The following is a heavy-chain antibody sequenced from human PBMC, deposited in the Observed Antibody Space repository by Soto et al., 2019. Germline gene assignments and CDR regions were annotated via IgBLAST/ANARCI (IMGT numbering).Heavy chain of an antibody. CDR1: GFTFSSYA. CDR2: ISGSGGST. V-gene: IGHV3-23*01. D-gene: IGHD3-10*01. CDR3: AKDGQVLIWFGDAFDI. Sequence: EVQLLESGGGLVQPGGSLRLSCAASGFTFSSYAMSWVRQAPGKGLEWVSAISGSGGSTYYADSVKGRFTISRDNSKNTMYMQMNSLRAKDTAVYYCAKDGQVLIWFGDAFDIWGQGTMVTVSS. J-gene: IGHJ3*02.